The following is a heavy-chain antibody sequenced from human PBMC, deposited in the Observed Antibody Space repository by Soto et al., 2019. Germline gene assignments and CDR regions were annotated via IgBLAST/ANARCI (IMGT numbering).Heavy chain of an antibody. CDR3: ARDLLGGTFSGMDV. CDR1: GFTFSSYS. CDR2: ISSSSYI. Sequence: GGSLRLSCAASGFTFSSYSMNWVRQAPGKGLEWVSSISSSSYIYCADSVKGRFTISRDNAKNSLYLQMNSLRAEDTAVYYCARDLLGGTFSGMDVWGQGTTVTVSS. V-gene: IGHV3-21*01. J-gene: IGHJ6*02. D-gene: IGHD2-15*01.